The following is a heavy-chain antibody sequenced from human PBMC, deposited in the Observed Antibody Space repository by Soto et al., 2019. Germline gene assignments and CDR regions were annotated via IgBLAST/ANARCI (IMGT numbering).Heavy chain of an antibody. CDR1: GFTFSDYY. Sequence: GGSLRLSCAASGFTFSDYYMSWIRQAPGKGLEWVSYISSSVSYTNYADSVKGRFTISRDNAKNSLYLQMNSLIAEDTAVYYCARDADILTGSDAFDIWGQGTMVTVSS. CDR3: ARDADILTGSDAFDI. CDR2: ISSSVSYT. V-gene: IGHV3-11*05. J-gene: IGHJ3*02. D-gene: IGHD3-9*01.